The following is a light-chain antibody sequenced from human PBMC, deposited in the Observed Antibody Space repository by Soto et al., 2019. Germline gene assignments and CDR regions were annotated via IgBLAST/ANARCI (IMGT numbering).Light chain of an antibody. CDR1: SGHSSYA. Sequence: QSVLTQSPSASASLGASVKLTCTLSSGHSSYAIAWHQQQPEKGPRYLMKLNSDGSHSKGDGIPDRFSGSSSGAERYLTISSLQSEDEADYYCQTWGTGSWVFGGGTK. V-gene: IGLV4-69*01. CDR2: LNSDGSH. CDR3: QTWGTGSWV. J-gene: IGLJ3*02.